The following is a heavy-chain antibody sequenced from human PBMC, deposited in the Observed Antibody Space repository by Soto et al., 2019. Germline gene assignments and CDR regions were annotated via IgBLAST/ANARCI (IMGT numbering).Heavy chain of an antibody. CDR1: GGTFSSYA. J-gene: IGHJ4*02. Sequence: SVKVSCKASGGTFSSYAISWVRQAPGQGLEWMGGIIPIFGTANYAQKFQGRVTMTRDTSTSTVYMELSSLRSEDTAVYYCASSGLPYYFDYWGQGTLVTVSS. CDR2: IIPIFGTA. CDR3: ASSGLPYYFDY. V-gene: IGHV1-69*05.